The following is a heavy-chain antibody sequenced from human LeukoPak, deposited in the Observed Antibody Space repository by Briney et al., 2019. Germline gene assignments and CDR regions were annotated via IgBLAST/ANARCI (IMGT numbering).Heavy chain of an antibody. V-gene: IGHV3-23*01. CDR2: ITTSDGNT. CDR1: GFTFSSYT. Sequence: GGSLRLSCAASGFTFSSYTMSWVRQAPGKGLEWLSTITTSDGNTYYADSVKGRFTVSRDNSKNTLFLQMNSLRAEDTAVYYCAKDGGLWVSAHWGDSWGRGTLVTVSS. CDR3: AKDGGLWVSAHWGDS. D-gene: IGHD7-27*01. J-gene: IGHJ4*02.